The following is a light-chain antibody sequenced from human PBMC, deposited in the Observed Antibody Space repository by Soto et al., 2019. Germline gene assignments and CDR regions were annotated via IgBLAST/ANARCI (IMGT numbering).Light chain of an antibody. CDR3: QLYGGSHMFS. CDR1: QSISSSY. Sequence: EIELTQSPGTLSLSPGEGAALSCRTSQSISSSYLAWYQQKPGQAPRLLIYAASSRATGIPDRFSGSGSGTDFTLTISRLEPEDFAVYYCQLYGGSHMFSFGQGTKLEI. J-gene: IGKJ2*01. V-gene: IGKV3-20*01. CDR2: AAS.